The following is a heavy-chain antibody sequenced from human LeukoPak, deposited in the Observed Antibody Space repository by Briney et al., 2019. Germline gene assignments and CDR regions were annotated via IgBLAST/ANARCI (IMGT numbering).Heavy chain of an antibody. J-gene: IGHJ4*02. CDR3: ARVYGSGSYILY. D-gene: IGHD3-10*01. CDR1: GFTFSGYS. CDR2: ISSSSSYI. V-gene: IGHV3-21*01. Sequence: GGSLRLSCAASGFTFSGYSMNWVRQAPGKGLEWVSSISSSSSYIYYADSVKGRFTISRDNAKNSLYLQMNSLRAEDTAVYYCARVYGSGSYILYWGQGTLVTVSS.